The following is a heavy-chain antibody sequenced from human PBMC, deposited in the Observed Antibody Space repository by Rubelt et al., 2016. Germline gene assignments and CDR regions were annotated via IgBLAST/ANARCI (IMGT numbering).Heavy chain of an antibody. V-gene: IGHV3-48*02. J-gene: IGHJ5*02. CDR1: GFTFSTYS. D-gene: IGHD5-12*01. Sequence: EVQLVESGGGLVQPGGSLRLSCAASGFTFSTYSMNWVRQAPGKGLAWVSYISSSSSAIYYAESLKGRFTISRDSAKNLLYLQMNSVRDEDTGVYYCARGEVATSLGLARFDPWGQGSLVTVSS. CDR3: ARGEVATSLGLARFDP. CDR2: ISSSSSAI.